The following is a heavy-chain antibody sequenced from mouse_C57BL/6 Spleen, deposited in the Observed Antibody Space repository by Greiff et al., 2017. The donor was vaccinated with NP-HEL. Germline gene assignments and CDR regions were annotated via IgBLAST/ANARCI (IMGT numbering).Heavy chain of an antibody. CDR2: IYPGDGDT. CDR1: GYAFSSSW. CDR3: ARSGYYGSGYFDY. D-gene: IGHD1-1*01. J-gene: IGHJ2*01. V-gene: IGHV1-82*01. Sequence: QVQLQQSGPELVKPGASVKISCKASGYAFSSSWMNWVKQRPGKGLEWIGRIYPGDGDTNYNGKFKGKATLTADKSSSTAYMQLSSLTSEDSAVYFCARSGYYGSGYFDYWGQGTTLTVSS.